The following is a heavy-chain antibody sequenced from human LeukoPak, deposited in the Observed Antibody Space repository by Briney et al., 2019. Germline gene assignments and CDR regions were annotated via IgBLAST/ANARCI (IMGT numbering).Heavy chain of an antibody. CDR3: GRDIGAAIGH. Sequence: SQTFSLTCAISGDSVSSYSAGWNWIRQSPSRGLEWLGRTYYRSKWYNEYALSVRSRITISPDTSKNQVSLQLNSVTPDDTAFYYCGRDIGAAIGHWGQGTLVTVSS. CDR1: GDSVSSYSAG. V-gene: IGHV6-1*01. D-gene: IGHD6-13*01. J-gene: IGHJ4*02. CDR2: TYYRSKWYN.